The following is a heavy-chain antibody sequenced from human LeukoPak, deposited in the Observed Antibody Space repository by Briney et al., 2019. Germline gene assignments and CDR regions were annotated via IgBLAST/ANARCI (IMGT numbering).Heavy chain of an antibody. J-gene: IGHJ4*02. D-gene: IGHD3-10*01. Sequence: SETLSLTCAVSRGSISSYYWSWIRQSPGKGLEWIGYIYYDGSTNYNPSLKSRATISLDTSKNQFSLRLSSVTAADTAVYYCAILGGSGSWNFGYWGQGALVTVSS. V-gene: IGHV4-59*01. CDR3: AILGGSGSWNFGY. CDR1: RGSISSYY. CDR2: IYYDGST.